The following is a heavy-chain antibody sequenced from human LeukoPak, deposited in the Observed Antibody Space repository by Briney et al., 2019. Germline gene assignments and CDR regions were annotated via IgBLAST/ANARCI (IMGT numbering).Heavy chain of an antibody. CDR3: ANLQKGNYKANF. CDR1: GFAFSSYH. J-gene: IGHJ4*02. Sequence: GGSLRLSCVGSGFAFSSYHLSWVRQIPGKGLDWLSVVTANSDNIYYADSVKGRFTLSRDKSKDTLYLQMNGLRAEDSALYYCANLQKGNYKANFWGQGTLVTVSS. D-gene: IGHD3-10*01. CDR2: VTANSDNI. V-gene: IGHV3-23*01.